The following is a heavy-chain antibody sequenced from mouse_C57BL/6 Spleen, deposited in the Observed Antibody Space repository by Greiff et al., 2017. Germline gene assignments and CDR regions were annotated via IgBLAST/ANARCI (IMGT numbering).Heavy chain of an antibody. V-gene: IGHV6-3*01. CDR3: AQFITTVVAEIYYAMDY. CDR1: GFTFSNYW. CDR2: IRLKSDNYAT. D-gene: IGHD1-1*01. Sequence: EVKLEESGVGLVQPGGSMKLSCVASGFTFSNYWMNWVRQSPEKGLEWVAQIRLKSDNYATHYAESVKGRFTISRDDSKSSVYLQMNNLRAEDTGIYYCAQFITTVVAEIYYAMDYWGQGTSVTVSS. J-gene: IGHJ4*01.